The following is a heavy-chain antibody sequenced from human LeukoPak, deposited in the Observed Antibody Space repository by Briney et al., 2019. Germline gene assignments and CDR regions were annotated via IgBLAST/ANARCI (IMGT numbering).Heavy chain of an antibody. Sequence: VASVKVSCKSSGYTFSNYGISWVRQAPGQGLEWMGWISTNIGHKAQKFQDRVTMTTDTSTSTSYMELRSLRSDDTAVYYCARDFFQSGGSWYDCFDPWGQGTLVTVSS. CDR3: ARDFFQSGGSWYDCFDP. D-gene: IGHD2-15*01. J-gene: IGHJ5*02. CDR2: ISTNIGH. V-gene: IGHV1-18*01. CDR1: GYTFSNYG.